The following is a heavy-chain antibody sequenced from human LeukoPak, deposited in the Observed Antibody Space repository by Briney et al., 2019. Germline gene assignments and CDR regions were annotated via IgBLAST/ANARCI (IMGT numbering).Heavy chain of an antibody. J-gene: IGHJ6*02. CDR1: GYTFTVYY. CDR3: ARDWQWELPRPPFGYYYGMDV. V-gene: IGHV1-2*02. Sequence: ASVTVSFTASGYTFTVYYMHWVRQPPGQGLEWMGWINPNSGGTNYAQKFQGRVTMTRDTSISTAYMELSRLRSDDTAVYYCARDWQWELPRPPFGYYYGMDVWGQGTTVTVFS. D-gene: IGHD1-26*01. CDR2: INPNSGGT.